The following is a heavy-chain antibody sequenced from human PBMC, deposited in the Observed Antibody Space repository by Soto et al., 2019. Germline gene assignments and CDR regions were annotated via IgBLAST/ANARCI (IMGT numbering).Heavy chain of an antibody. D-gene: IGHD3-10*01. CDR2: IYYSGST. J-gene: IGHJ5*02. CDR1: GGSISSSSYY. V-gene: IGHV4-39*01. CDR3: AKECHGSGITLFAP. Sequence: SKTLSLTCTVSGGSISSSSYYWGWIRQPPGKGLEWIGGIYYSGSTYYNPSLKSRVTISVDTSKNQFSLKLSSVTAADTAVYYCAKECHGSGITLFAPWGQGTLVTVSS.